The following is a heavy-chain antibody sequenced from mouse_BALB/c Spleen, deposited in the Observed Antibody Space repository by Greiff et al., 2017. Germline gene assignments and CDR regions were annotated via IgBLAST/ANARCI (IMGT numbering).Heavy chain of an antibody. CDR1: GFTFSDYY. Sequence: EVKVVESGGGLVKPGGSLKLSCAASGFTFSDYYMYWVRQTPEKRLEWVATISDGGSYTYYPDSVKGRFTISRDNAKNNLYLQMSSLKSEDTAMYYCARGSVRYYYGSGAYWGQGTLVTVSA. D-gene: IGHD1-1*01. V-gene: IGHV5-4*02. J-gene: IGHJ3*01. CDR2: ISDGGSYT. CDR3: ARGSVRYYYGSGAY.